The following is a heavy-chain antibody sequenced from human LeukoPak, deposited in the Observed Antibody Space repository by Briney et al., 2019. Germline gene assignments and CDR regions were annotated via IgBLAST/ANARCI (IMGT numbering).Heavy chain of an antibody. V-gene: IGHV1-69*04. D-gene: IGHD6-13*01. Sequence: EASVKVSCKASGGTFSSYAISWVRQAPGQGLEWMGRIIPILGIANYAQKFQGRVTITADKSTSTAYMELSSLRSEDTAVYYCARGLYSSSWYDPWGQRTLVTVSS. CDR2: IIPILGIA. CDR1: GGTFSSYA. CDR3: ARGLYSSSWYDP. J-gene: IGHJ5*02.